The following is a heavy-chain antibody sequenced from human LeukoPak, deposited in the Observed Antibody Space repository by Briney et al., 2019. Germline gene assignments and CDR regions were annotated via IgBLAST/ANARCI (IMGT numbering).Heavy chain of an antibody. CDR2: IIPILGIA. CDR1: GGTFSSYA. CDR3: ARAGAPYGGNYFDY. Sequence: SVKVSCKASGGTFSSYAISWVRQAPGQGLEWMGRIIPILGIANYAQKFQGRVTITTDKSTSTAYMELTSLRSEDTAVYYCARAGAPYGGNYFDYWGQGTLVTVSS. D-gene: IGHD4-23*01. V-gene: IGHV1-69*04. J-gene: IGHJ4*02.